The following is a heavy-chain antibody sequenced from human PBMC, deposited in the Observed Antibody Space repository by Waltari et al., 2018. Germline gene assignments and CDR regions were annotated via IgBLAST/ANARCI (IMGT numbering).Heavy chain of an antibody. CDR3: AILGGTTPDAY. CDR2: INAGNGNT. Sequence: QVQLVQSGAEVKKPGASVKVSCKASGYTFTSYAMHWVRQAPGQRLEWMGWINAGNGNTKYSQKFQGRVTMTRDTSISTAYMELSRLRSDDTAVYYCAILGGTTPDAYWGQGTLVTVSS. V-gene: IGHV1-3*01. D-gene: IGHD4-17*01. J-gene: IGHJ4*02. CDR1: GYTFTSYA.